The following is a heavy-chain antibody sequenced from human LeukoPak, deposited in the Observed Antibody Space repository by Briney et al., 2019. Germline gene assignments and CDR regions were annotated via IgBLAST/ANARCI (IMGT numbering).Heavy chain of an antibody. V-gene: IGHV4-34*01. CDR3: ARGGDSYGHLFDY. J-gene: IGHJ4*02. Sequence: PSETLSLTCAVYGGSFSGYYWSWIRQPPGKGLEWIGEINHSGSTNYNPSLKSRVTISVDTSKNQSSLKLSSVTAADTAVYYCARGGDSYGHLFDYWGQGTLVTVSS. CDR1: GGSFSGYY. CDR2: INHSGST. D-gene: IGHD5-18*01.